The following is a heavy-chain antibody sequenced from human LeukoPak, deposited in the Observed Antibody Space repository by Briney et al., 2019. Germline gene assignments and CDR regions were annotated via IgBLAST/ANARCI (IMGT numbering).Heavy chain of an antibody. V-gene: IGHV3-48*04. D-gene: IGHD6-13*01. Sequence: HPGGSLRLSCAASGFTFSSYWMHWVRQAPGKGLEWVSYISSSGSTIYYADSVKGRFTISRDNAKNSLYLQMNSLRAEDTAVYYCASQYSSSSRDNYRYWGQGTLVTVSS. CDR1: GFTFSSYW. J-gene: IGHJ4*02. CDR3: ASQYSSSSRDNYRY. CDR2: ISSSGSTI.